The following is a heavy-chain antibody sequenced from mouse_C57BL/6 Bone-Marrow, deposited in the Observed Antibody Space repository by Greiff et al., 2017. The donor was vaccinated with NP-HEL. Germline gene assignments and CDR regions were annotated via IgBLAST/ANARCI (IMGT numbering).Heavy chain of an antibody. CDR3: ARFGDDGYYSWFAY. V-gene: IGHV1-55*01. CDR1: GYTFTSYW. D-gene: IGHD2-3*01. Sequence: QVQLKQPGAELVKPGASVKMSCKASGYTFTSYWITWVKQRPGQGLEWIGDIYPGSGSTNYNEKFKSKATLTVDTSSSTAYMQLSSLTSEDSAVYYCARFGDDGYYSWFAYWGQGTLVTVSA. J-gene: IGHJ3*01. CDR2: IYPGSGST.